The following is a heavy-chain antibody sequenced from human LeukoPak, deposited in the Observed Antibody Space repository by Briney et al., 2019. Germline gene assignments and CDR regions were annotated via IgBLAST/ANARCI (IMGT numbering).Heavy chain of an antibody. CDR1: GGSISSGSYY. Sequence: SQTLSLTCTVSGGSISSGSYYWSWIRQPAGKGLEWIGRIYTSGSTNYNPPLKSRLTISVDTSKNLFSLKLSSVTAADTAVYYCARDPGSGVDYWGQGTLVTVSS. V-gene: IGHV4-61*02. D-gene: IGHD2-15*01. CDR3: ARDPGSGVDY. CDR2: IYTSGST. J-gene: IGHJ4*02.